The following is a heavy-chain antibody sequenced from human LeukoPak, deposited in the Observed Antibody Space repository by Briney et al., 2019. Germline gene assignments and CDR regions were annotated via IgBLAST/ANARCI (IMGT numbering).Heavy chain of an antibody. D-gene: IGHD6-13*01. Sequence: ASVKVSCKASGGTFSSYAISWVRQAPGQGLEWVGGIIPIFGTANYAQKFQGRVTITTDESTSTAYMELSSLRSEDTAVYYCARDGQQQIDYYMDVWGKGTTVTVSS. J-gene: IGHJ6*03. CDR3: ARDGQQQIDYYMDV. CDR2: IIPIFGTA. CDR1: GGTFSSYA. V-gene: IGHV1-69*05.